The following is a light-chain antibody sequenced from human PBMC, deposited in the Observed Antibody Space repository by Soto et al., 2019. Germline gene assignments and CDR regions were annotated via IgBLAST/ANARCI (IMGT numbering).Light chain of an antibody. CDR2: GAS. CDR1: HSVSSY. Sequence: EVVMTQSPATLSVSPGERATLSCRASHSVSSYLAWYQQKPGRAPRLLIYGASNRATGIPDRFSGSGSGTDFTLTISRLEPEDFAVYYCQQYGSSGTFGQGTKVDIK. V-gene: IGKV3-20*01. CDR3: QQYGSSGT. J-gene: IGKJ1*01.